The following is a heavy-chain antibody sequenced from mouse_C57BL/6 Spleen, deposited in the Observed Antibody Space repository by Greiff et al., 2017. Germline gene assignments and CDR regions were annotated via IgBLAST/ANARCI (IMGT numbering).Heavy chain of an antibody. CDR1: GFNIKNTY. V-gene: IGHV14-3*01. J-gene: IGHJ4*01. CDR3: DRDYGRGYGYAMDY. CDR2: IDPANGNT. D-gene: IGHD1-1*01. Sequence: VQLQQSVAELVRPGASVKLSCTASGFNIKNTYMHWVKQRPEQGLEWIGRIDPANGNTKYAPKFQGKATITADTSSNTAYLQLSSLRSEDTAIYYGDRDYGRGYGYAMDYWGQGTSVTVSS.